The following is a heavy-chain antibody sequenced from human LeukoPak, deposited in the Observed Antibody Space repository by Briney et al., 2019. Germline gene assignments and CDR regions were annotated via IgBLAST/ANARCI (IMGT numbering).Heavy chain of an antibody. J-gene: IGHJ5*02. Sequence: SETLSLTCTVSGGSISSGDYYRSWIRQPPGKGLEWIGYIYYSGSTYYNPSLKSRVTISVDRSKNQFSLKLSSVTAADTAVYYCARGETGTTYNNWFDPWGQGTLVTVSS. CDR2: IYYSGST. CDR1: GGSISSGDYY. D-gene: IGHD1-1*01. V-gene: IGHV4-30-4*01. CDR3: ARGETGTTYNNWFDP.